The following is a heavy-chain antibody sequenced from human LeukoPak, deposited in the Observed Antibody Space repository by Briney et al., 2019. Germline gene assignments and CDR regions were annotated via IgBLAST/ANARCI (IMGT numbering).Heavy chain of an antibody. D-gene: IGHD2-2*01. V-gene: IGHV3-33*08. CDR1: GFTFSTYG. J-gene: IGHJ4*02. CDR3: ARDLYCSSTSCSAGGY. Sequence: GGSLRLSCAASGFTFSTYGMHWVRQAPGKGLEWVAVIWYDGSNKYYADSVKGRFTISRDNSKNTLYLQMNSLRAEDTAVYYCARDLYCSSTSCSAGGYWGQGTPVTVSS. CDR2: IWYDGSNK.